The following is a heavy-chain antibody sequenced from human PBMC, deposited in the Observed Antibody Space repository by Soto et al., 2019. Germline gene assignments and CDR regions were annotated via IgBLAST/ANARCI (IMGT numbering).Heavy chain of an antibody. CDR1: GGSITNSNW. J-gene: IGHJ4*02. CDR3: ARGPPIVGNTTPLDS. Sequence: PSETQSLTCTVSGGSITNSNWWSWVRLPPAKGLEWIGDIYHAGSTKYNPSLERRVTMSVDTSNNQFALTLTSVTAADTAVYFCARGPPIVGNTTPLDSWGQGTLVTVSS. D-gene: IGHD2-21*01. CDR2: IYHAGST. V-gene: IGHV4-4*02.